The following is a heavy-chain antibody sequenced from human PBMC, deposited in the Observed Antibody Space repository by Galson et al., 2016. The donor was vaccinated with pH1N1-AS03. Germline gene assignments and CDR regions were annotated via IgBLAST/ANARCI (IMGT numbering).Heavy chain of an antibody. V-gene: IGHV3-15*01. Sequence: SLRLSCAASGFNLGTYWMNWVRQAPGKGLEWVGRIKSKTDGATTDYAAPVKGRFTISRDDSRNTLYLQMNGLKTEDTAVYFCTTDPLYTSIWDDYFDSWGQGTLVAVSS. CDR3: TTDPLYTSIWDDYFDS. CDR1: GFNLGTYW. D-gene: IGHD6-13*01. J-gene: IGHJ4*02. CDR2: IKSKTDGATT.